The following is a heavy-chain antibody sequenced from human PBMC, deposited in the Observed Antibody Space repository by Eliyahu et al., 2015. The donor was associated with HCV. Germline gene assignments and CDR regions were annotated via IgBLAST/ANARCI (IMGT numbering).Heavy chain of an antibody. CDR1: GGTFSSYA. CDR3: AVEQQLPRRWFDP. D-gene: IGHD6-13*01. J-gene: IGHJ5*02. Sequence: QVQLVQSGAEVKKPGSSVKVSCKASGGTFSSYAISWVRQAPGQGLEWMGRIIPIXGIANYAQKFQGRVTITADKSTSTAYMELSSLRSEDTAVYYCAVEQQLPRRWFDPWGQGTLVTVSS. V-gene: IGHV1-69*04. CDR2: IIPIXGIA.